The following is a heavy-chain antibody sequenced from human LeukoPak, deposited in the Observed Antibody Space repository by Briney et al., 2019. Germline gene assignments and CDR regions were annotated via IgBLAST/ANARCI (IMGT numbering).Heavy chain of an antibody. CDR2: IIPILGIA. CDR3: ARLVMGSSGYYYYGMDV. Sequence: SVKVSCKASGGTFSSYAISWVRQAPGQGLEWMGRIIPILGIANYAQKFQGRVTITADKSTSTAYMELSSLRSEDTAVYYCARLVMGSSGYYYYGMDVWGQGTTVTVSS. CDR1: GGTFSSYA. D-gene: IGHD6-19*01. V-gene: IGHV1-69*04. J-gene: IGHJ6*02.